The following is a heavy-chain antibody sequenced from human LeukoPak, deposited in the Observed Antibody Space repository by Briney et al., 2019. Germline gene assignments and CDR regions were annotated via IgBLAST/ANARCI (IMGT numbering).Heavy chain of an antibody. V-gene: IGHV3-30-3*01. CDR3: GTGWAIDF. J-gene: IGHJ4*02. D-gene: IGHD5-24*01. CDR1: GFTFSSYA. Sequence: GGSLRLSCAASGFTFSSYAMHWVRQAPGKGLEWVAVISYDGNNKYYADSVKGRFTISRDNAKNSLYLQMNSLRAEDTAVYYCGTGWAIDFWGQGTLVTVSS. CDR2: ISYDGNNK.